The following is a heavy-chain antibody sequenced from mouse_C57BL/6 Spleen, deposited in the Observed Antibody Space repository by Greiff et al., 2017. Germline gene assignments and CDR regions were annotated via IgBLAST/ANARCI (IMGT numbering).Heavy chain of an antibody. J-gene: IGHJ1*03. CDR3: ARPPYGSYWYFDV. Sequence: EVQLVESGGGLVKPGGSLKLSCAASGFTFSSYTMSWVRQTPEKRLAWVATISGGGGNTYYPDSVKGRFTISRDNAKNTLYLQMSSLRSEDTALYYCARPPYGSYWYFDVWGTGTTVTVSS. D-gene: IGHD2-2*01. CDR2: ISGGGGNT. CDR1: GFTFSSYT. V-gene: IGHV5-9*01.